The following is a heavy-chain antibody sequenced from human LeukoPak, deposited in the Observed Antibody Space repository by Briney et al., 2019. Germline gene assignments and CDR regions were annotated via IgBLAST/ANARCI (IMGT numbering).Heavy chain of an antibody. V-gene: IGHV3-21*04. CDR3: ARVEYSSSWYNWFDP. CDR2: ISSSSSYI. J-gene: IGHJ5*02. CDR1: GFTFSTYS. Sequence: GGSLRLSCAASGFTFSTYSMNWIRQAPGKGLGWVSSISSSSSYIYYADSVKGRFTISRDNAKNSLYLQMNSLRAEDTAVYYCARVEYSSSWYNWFDPWGQGTLVTVSS. D-gene: IGHD6-13*01.